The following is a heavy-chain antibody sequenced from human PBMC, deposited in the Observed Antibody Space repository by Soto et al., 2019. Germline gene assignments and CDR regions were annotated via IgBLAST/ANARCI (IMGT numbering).Heavy chain of an antibody. Sequence: QVQLVQSGAEVKKPGSSVKVSCKASGGTFSSYAISWVRQAPGQGLEWMGGILPIFGTANYEQKFQGRVTITADESTSTAYMELSSLRSEDTAVYYCARAERIAAAGTFTYYYGMDVWGQGTTVTVSS. CDR3: ARAERIAAAGTFTYYYGMDV. CDR2: ILPIFGTA. CDR1: GGTFSSYA. V-gene: IGHV1-69*12. J-gene: IGHJ6*02. D-gene: IGHD6-13*01.